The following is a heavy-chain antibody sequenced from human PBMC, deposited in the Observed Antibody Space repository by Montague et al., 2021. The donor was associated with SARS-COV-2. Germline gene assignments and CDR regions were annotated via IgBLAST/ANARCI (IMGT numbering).Heavy chain of an antibody. Sequence: SETLSLTCTVSGASISSSENSWGWIRQSPGKGLEWFGSIFYSGTTYFNPSLRSRIAISVDTSKNQFCLKVTSVTAADTAVYYCARHVTFGGVVVALDYWGQGHLVSVSS. D-gene: IGHD3-16*02. CDR2: IFYSGTT. J-gene: IGHJ4*02. V-gene: IGHV4-39*01. CDR1: GASISSSENS. CDR3: ARHVTFGGVVVALDY.